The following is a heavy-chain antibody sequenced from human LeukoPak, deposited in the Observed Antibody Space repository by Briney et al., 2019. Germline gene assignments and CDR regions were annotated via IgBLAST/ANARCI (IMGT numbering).Heavy chain of an antibody. CDR3: ARDRSGDV. Sequence: GGSLRLSCAASGFTFSSYAMAWVRQAPGKGLAWVSSISATGGSKSYADSVKARFSISRDNSKNTLYLQMNSLRAEDTAVYYCARDRSGDVWGQGTMVTVSS. V-gene: IGHV3-23*01. J-gene: IGHJ3*01. CDR2: ISATGGSK. CDR1: GFTFSSYA.